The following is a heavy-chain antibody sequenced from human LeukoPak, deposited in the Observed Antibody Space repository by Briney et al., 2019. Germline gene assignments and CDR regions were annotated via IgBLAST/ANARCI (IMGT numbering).Heavy chain of an antibody. CDR3: AKDGDCSSTSCYIPYYYYMDV. V-gene: IGHV3-30*02. Sequence: GGSLRLSCAASGFTFSSYGMHWVRQAPGKGLEWVAFIRYDGGNKYYADSVKGRFTISRDNSKNTPYLQMNSLRAEDTAVYYCAKDGDCSSTSCYIPYYYYMDVWGKGTTVTVSS. D-gene: IGHD2-2*02. CDR1: GFTFSSYG. J-gene: IGHJ6*03. CDR2: IRYDGGNK.